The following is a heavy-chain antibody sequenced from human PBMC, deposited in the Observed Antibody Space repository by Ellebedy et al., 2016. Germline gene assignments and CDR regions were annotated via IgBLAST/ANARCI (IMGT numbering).Heavy chain of an antibody. CDR3: ARGAAYYDSSSWFNP. D-gene: IGHD3-22*01. Sequence: SETLSLTXTVSGGSISSYYWSWIRQPPGKGLEWIGYIYYSGSTNYNPSLKSRVTISVDTSKNQFSLKLSSVTAADTAVYYCARGAAYYDSSSWFNPWGQGTLVTVSS. V-gene: IGHV4-59*12. J-gene: IGHJ5*02. CDR1: GGSISSYY. CDR2: IYYSGST.